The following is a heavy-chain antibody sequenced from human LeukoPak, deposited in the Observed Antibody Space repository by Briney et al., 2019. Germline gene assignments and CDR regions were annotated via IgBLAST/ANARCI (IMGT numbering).Heavy chain of an antibody. J-gene: IGHJ6*03. CDR2: IKQDGSEK. CDR3: ARKGRGSYFYYYYYYMDV. CDR1: GFTFSTYA. V-gene: IGHV3-7*01. D-gene: IGHD1-26*01. Sequence: GVLRLSCAASGFTFSTYAMTWVRQAPGKGLEWVANIKQDGSEKYYVDSVKGRFTISRDNAKNSLYLQMNSLRAEDTAVYYCARKGRGSYFYYYYYYMDVWGKGTTVTVSS.